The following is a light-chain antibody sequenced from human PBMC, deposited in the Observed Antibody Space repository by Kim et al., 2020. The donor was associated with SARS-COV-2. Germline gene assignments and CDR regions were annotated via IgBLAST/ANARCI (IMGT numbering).Light chain of an antibody. Sequence: QSVLTQPPSVSGAPGQRVTISCTGSSSNIGAGYDVHWYQQLPGTAPKLLIYGNSNRPSGVPDRFSGSKSGTSASLAITGLQAEDEADYYCQSYDSSLSGSVFGEETQLTVL. CDR2: GNS. CDR3: QSYDSSLSGSV. J-gene: IGLJ2*01. V-gene: IGLV1-40*01. CDR1: SSNIGAGYD.